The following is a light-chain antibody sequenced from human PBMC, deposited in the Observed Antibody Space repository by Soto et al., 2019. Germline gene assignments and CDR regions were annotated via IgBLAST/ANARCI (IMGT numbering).Light chain of an antibody. Sequence: QSVLTQPPSASGTPGQRVTISCSGSSSNIGSNTVNWYQQLPGTAPKHLIYSNNQRPSGVPDRFSGSKSGTSASLAISGLQSEDEADYYCAAWDDSLNGLYVFGPGTKLTVL. CDR1: SSNIGSNT. CDR2: SNN. CDR3: AAWDDSLNGLYV. V-gene: IGLV1-44*01. J-gene: IGLJ1*01.